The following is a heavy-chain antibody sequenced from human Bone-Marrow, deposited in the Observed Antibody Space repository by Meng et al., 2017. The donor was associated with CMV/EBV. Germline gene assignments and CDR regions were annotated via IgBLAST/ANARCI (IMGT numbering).Heavy chain of an antibody. Sequence: GGSLRLSCAASGFTFSSYSMNWVRQAPGKGLEWVSSISSSSSYIYYADSVKGRFTISRDNAKNSLYLQMNSLRAEDTAVYYCAKKGKPAALFDYWGQGTLVTVSS. CDR1: GFTFSSYS. D-gene: IGHD2-2*01. CDR3: AKKGKPAALFDY. V-gene: IGHV3-21*04. J-gene: IGHJ4*02. CDR2: ISSSSSYI.